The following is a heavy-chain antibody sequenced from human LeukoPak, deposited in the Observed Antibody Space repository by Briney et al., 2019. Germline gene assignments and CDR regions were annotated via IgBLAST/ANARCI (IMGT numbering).Heavy chain of an antibody. J-gene: IGHJ4*02. CDR1: GYSISSGYY. CDR3: ARDRRFSSSSGY. V-gene: IGHV4-38-2*02. CDR2: IYHSGST. Sequence: SETLSLTCTVSGYSISSGYYWGWIRQPPGKGLEWIGSIYHSGSTYYNPSLKSRVTISVDTSKNQFSLKLSSVTAADTAVCYCARDRRFSSSSGYWGQGTLVTVSS. D-gene: IGHD6-13*01.